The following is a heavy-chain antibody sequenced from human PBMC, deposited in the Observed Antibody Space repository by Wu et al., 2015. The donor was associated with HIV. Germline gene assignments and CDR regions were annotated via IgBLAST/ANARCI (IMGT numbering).Heavy chain of an antibody. CDR3: ARAPATSCFDY. CDR2: ISAYNGNT. Sequence: QVHLVQSGAEMKKPGASVKVSCKTSGYAFTSKYVHWVRQAPGQGLEWMGWISAYNGNTNYAQKLQARLTMTTDTSTSTAYLELRSLRSDDTAVYYCARAPATSCFDYWGQGTLVTVSS. D-gene: IGHD2-2*01. J-gene: IGHJ4*02. CDR1: GYAFTSKY. V-gene: IGHV1-18*01.